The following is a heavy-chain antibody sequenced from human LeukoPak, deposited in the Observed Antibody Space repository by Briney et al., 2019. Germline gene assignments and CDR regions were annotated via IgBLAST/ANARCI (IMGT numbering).Heavy chain of an antibody. J-gene: IGHJ4*02. CDR3: ARMVRGVYYFDY. Sequence: SETLSLTCTVSGGSISSSSYYWGWIRQPPGKGLEWIGSIYYSGSTYYNPSLKSRVTISVYTSKNQFSLKLSSVTAADTAVYYCARMVRGVYYFDYWGQGTLVTVSS. V-gene: IGHV4-39*01. D-gene: IGHD3-10*01. CDR2: IYYSGST. CDR1: GGSISSSSYY.